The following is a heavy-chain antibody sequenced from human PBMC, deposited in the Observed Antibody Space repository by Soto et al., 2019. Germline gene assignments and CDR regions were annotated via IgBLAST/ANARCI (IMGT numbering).Heavy chain of an antibody. D-gene: IGHD5-18*01. V-gene: IGHV3-7*01. Sequence: EVQLVESGGGLVQPGGSLRLCCAASGFPFSNYWMTWVRQAPGKGLEWVANIKQDGSEKYYVDSVKGRFTISRDNAKDSLCLQMNSLRGEDTAMDYCARRGDTYGFDPWGQGTLVTVSS. J-gene: IGHJ5*02. CDR3: ARRGDTYGFDP. CDR1: GFPFSNYW. CDR2: IKQDGSEK.